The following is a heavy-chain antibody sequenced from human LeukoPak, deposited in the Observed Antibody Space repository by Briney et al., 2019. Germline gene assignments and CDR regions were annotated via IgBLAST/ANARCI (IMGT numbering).Heavy chain of an antibody. J-gene: IGHJ4*02. V-gene: IGHV4-34*01. CDR2: INHSGST. Sequence: PSETLSLTCAVYGGSFSGYYWSWIRQPPGKGLEWIGEINHSGSTNYNPSLKSRVTISVDTSKNQFSLKLSSVTAADTAVYYCARGVESRYSSSWYSFDHWGKGTLVTVSS. D-gene: IGHD6-13*01. CDR3: ARGVESRYSSSWYSFDH. CDR1: GGSFSGYY.